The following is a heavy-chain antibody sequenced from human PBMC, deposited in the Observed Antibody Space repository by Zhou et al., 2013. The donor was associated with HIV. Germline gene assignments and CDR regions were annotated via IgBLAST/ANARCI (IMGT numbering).Heavy chain of an antibody. D-gene: IGHD1-1*01. CDR3: ARLMAHRNWNPGGADYYYYMDV. Sequence: QVQLVQSGAEAAQPGASVRVSCKASGYSFANHDINWVRQAPGQGLEWLGWINPYSGNKKYARTVQGRVTMTTDAYTTTSFIELRGLTSADSAVYYCARLMAHRNWNPGGADYYYYMDVWGRRDPGHCLL. J-gene: IGHJ6*03. CDR1: GYSFANHD. CDR2: INPYSGNK. V-gene: IGHV1-18*01.